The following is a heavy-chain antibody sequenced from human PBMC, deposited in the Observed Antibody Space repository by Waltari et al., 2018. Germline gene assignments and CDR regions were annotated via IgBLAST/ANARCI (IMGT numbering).Heavy chain of an antibody. CDR2: INAGNGYT. Sequence: QVQLVQSGAEVKKPGASVKVSCKASGYTFTNYAIHWVRQAPGQRLEWMGWINAGNGYTKYSQKFQGRVTITRDTSASTAYMELSSLRSKDTAVYYCARGPPGDPFDYWGRGTLVTVSS. CDR1: GYTFTNYA. V-gene: IGHV1-3*01. CDR3: ARGPPGDPFDY. J-gene: IGHJ4*02. D-gene: IGHD2-21*02.